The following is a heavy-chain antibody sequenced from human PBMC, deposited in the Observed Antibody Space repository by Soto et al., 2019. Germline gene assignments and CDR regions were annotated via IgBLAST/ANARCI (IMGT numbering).Heavy chain of an antibody. D-gene: IGHD3-10*01. V-gene: IGHV5-51*01. CDR2: IYPGDSDT. CDR3: ARLLVRGVIIRNAFDY. CDR1: GYSFTSYW. Sequence: GESLKISCKGSGYSFTSYWIGWVRQMPGKGLEWMGIIYPGDSDTRYSPSFQGQVTISADKSISTAYLQWSSLKASDTAMYYCARLLVRGVIIRNAFDYWGQGTLVTVSS. J-gene: IGHJ4*02.